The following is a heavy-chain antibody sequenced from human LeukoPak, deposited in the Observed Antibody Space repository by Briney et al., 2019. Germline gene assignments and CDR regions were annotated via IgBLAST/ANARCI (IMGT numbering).Heavy chain of an antibody. CDR1: GGSISSSSYY. CDR3: ARVGVFGVVSDS. J-gene: IGHJ4*02. Sequence: SETLSLTCTVSGGSISSSSYYWGWIRQPPGKGLEWIGSIYYSGSTYYSPSLKSRVTISVDTSKIQFSLRLSSVTAADTAVYYCARVGVFGVVSDSWGQGILVTVSS. CDR2: IYYSGST. V-gene: IGHV4-39*01. D-gene: IGHD3-3*01.